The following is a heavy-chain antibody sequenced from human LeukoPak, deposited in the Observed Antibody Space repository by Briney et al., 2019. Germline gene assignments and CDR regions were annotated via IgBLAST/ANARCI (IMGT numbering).Heavy chain of an antibody. CDR3: ANSLVGVTVGELFDY. J-gene: IGHJ4*02. D-gene: IGHD1-26*01. CDR2: ISGSGGGT. CDR1: GFTFSSYS. V-gene: IGHV3-23*01. Sequence: GGSLRLSCAASGFTFSSYSMNWVRQAPGKGLEWVSAISGSGGGTYYADSVKGRFTISRDNSKNTLYLQMNSLRAEDTAVYYCANSLVGVTVGELFDYWGQGTLVTVSS.